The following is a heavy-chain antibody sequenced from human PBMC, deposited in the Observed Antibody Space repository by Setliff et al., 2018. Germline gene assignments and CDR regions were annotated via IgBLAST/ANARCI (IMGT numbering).Heavy chain of an antibody. J-gene: IGHJ1*01. D-gene: IGHD3-22*01. Sequence: PSETLSLTCSVSGGSISPYYWIWIRQSPGKGLEWIGYIFYSGSARYNPSLESRVTMSVDTSKNQISLKLTSVTAADMAVYYCARQDRFYDRSVFVEYFQHWGQGALVTVSS. CDR2: IFYSGSA. CDR1: GGSISPYY. CDR3: ARQDRFYDRSVFVEYFQH. V-gene: IGHV4-59*08.